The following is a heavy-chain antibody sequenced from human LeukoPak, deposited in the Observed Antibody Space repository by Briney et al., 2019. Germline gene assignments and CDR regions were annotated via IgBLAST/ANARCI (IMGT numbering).Heavy chain of an antibody. V-gene: IGHV1-24*01. CDR1: GYTLTELS. CDR2: FDPEDGET. Sequence: ASVTVSCKVSGYTLTELSMHWVRQAPGKGLEWMGGFDPEDGETIYAQKFQGRVTMTRDTSTSTVYMELSSLRSEDTAVYYCARDYLCSGGSCYNNWFDPWGQGTLVTVSS. D-gene: IGHD2-15*01. CDR3: ARDYLCSGGSCYNNWFDP. J-gene: IGHJ5*02.